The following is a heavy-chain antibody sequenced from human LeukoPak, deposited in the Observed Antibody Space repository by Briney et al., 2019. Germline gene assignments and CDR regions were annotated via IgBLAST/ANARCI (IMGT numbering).Heavy chain of an antibody. CDR2: ISSSSNTI. D-gene: IGHD3-10*01. CDR1: GFIFTDYW. J-gene: IGHJ3*02. V-gene: IGHV3-48*01. Sequence: GGSLRLSCAASGFIFTDYWMNWVRQAPGKGLEWVSYISSSSNTIYVDSVKGRFTISRDSAKNSLYLQMNSLRAEDTAVYYCARILQGSGSYGAFDIWGQGSMVTVSS. CDR3: ARILQGSGSYGAFDI.